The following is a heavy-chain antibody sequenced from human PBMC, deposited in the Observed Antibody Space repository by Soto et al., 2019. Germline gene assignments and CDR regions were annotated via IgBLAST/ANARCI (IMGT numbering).Heavy chain of an antibody. CDR1: GFTFSSYG. CDR2: ISYDGSNK. D-gene: IGHD3-3*01. Sequence: GGSLRLSCAASGFTFSSYGMHWVRQAPGKGLEWVAVISYDGSNKYYADSVKGRFTISRDNSKNTLYLQMNSLRAEDTAVYYCAKDQSTLDDFWSGVQSPFDYWGQGTLVTVPS. CDR3: AKDQSTLDDFWSGVQSPFDY. V-gene: IGHV3-30*18. J-gene: IGHJ4*02.